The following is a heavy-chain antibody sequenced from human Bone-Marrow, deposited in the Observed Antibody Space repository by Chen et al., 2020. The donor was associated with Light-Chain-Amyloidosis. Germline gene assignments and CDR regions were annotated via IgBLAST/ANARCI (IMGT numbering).Heavy chain of an antibody. Sequence: QVQLVESGGGVVQPGRSLRLSCAASGFTFSSYAMHWVRQAPGKGLEWVAVISYDGSNKYYADSVKGRFTISRDNSKNTLYLQMNSLRAEDTAVYYCARELYSYGYEGFDYWGQGTLVTVSS. V-gene: IGHV3-30*01. CDR2: ISYDGSNK. CDR3: ARELYSYGYEGFDY. D-gene: IGHD5-18*01. CDR1: GFTFSSYA. J-gene: IGHJ4*02.